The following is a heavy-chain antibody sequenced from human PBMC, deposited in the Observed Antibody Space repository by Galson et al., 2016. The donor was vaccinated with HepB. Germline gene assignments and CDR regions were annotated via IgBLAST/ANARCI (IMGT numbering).Heavy chain of an antibody. CDR1: GFTFSNYA. Sequence: SLRLSCAASGFTFSNYAMNWVRQAPGKGLEWVSAMSGGGGGAYYVDSVRGRFTISRDNSKNTLYLQMKSLRAEDTAVYYCAKGRPMDNFWSGYYTDFDYWGQGTLVTVSS. D-gene: IGHD3-3*01. CDR2: MSGGGGGA. V-gene: IGHV3-23*01. CDR3: AKGRPMDNFWSGYYTDFDY. J-gene: IGHJ4*02.